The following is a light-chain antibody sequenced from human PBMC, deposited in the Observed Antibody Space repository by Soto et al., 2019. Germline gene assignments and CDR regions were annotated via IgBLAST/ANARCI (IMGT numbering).Light chain of an antibody. J-gene: IGKJ2*01. CDR3: QQYFLIPHT. CDR2: WAS. V-gene: IGKV4-1*01. CDR1: QSVLHNSNNYNY. Sequence: DIVMTQSPDSLAVSLGERASINCKSSQSVLHNSNNYNYLAWYQQKPGQPPKLLIYWASTRESGVPDRFSGSGSGTDFTLTISRLQAEDVAGYYCQQYFLIPHTFGQGTKLEIK.